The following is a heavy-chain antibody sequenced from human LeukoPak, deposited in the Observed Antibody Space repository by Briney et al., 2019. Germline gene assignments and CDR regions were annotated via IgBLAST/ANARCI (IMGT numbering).Heavy chain of an antibody. V-gene: IGHV4-38-2*02. Sequence: PSETLSLTCTVSGYSISSGYYWGWIRPPPGKGLEWIGEINHSGSTNYNPSLKSRVTISVDTSKNQFSLKLSSVTAADTAVYYCASPSAGYSISAWGQGTLVTVSS. CDR3: ASPSAGYSISA. D-gene: IGHD6-13*01. J-gene: IGHJ5*02. CDR2: INHSGST. CDR1: GYSISSGYY.